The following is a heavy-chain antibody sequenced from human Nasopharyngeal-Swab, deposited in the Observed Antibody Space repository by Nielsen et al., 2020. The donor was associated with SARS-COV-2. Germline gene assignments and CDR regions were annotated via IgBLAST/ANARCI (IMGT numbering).Heavy chain of an antibody. Sequence: ASVKVSCKASGYTFINYGITWVRQAPGQGLEWMGWINTNTGTPTYAQGFTGRFVFSLDTSVSTAYLQISSLKPEDTGVYYCARGRGSSGYYPTDYWGQGTLVTVSS. D-gene: IGHD3-22*01. CDR1: GYTFINYG. V-gene: IGHV7-4-1*02. J-gene: IGHJ4*02. CDR3: ARGRGSSGYYPTDY. CDR2: INTNTGTP.